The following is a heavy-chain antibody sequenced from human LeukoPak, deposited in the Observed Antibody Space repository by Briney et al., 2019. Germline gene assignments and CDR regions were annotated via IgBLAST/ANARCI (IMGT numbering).Heavy chain of an antibody. D-gene: IGHD1-14*01. J-gene: IGHJ4*02. CDR2: MNSDGSIT. CDR1: GFTFSNSW. CDR3: ARAGSFRFDY. Sequence: QTGGSLRLSCAASGFTFSNSWMHWVRQVPGKGLLWVSRMNSDGSITNYADSVKGRFTISRDNARNTLYLQIYTLTVEDTAVYHCARAGSFRFDYWGQGTLVTVSS. V-gene: IGHV3-74*01.